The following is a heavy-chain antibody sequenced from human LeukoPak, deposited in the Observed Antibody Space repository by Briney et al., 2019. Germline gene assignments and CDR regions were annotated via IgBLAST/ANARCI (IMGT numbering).Heavy chain of an antibody. V-gene: IGHV3-30-3*01. J-gene: IGHJ3*02. D-gene: IGHD3-3*01. CDR1: GFTFSSYA. CDR3: ARIGGI. Sequence: PGGSLRLSCAASGFTFSSYAMHWVRQAPGKGLEWVAVISYDGSNKYYADSVKGRFTISRDNSKNTLYLQMNSLRAEDTAVYYCARIGGIWGQGTKVTVSS. CDR2: ISYDGSNK.